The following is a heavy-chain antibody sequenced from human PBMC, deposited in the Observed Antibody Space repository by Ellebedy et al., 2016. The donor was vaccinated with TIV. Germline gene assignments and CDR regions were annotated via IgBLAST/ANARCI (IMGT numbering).Heavy chain of an antibody. V-gene: IGHV3-21*01. D-gene: IGHD3-22*01. CDR2: ISSDENYK. Sequence: GESLKISXVVSGITLSSYTMNWVRQAPGKGLAWVSSISSDENYKYYSDSLKGRFTISRDNAKNSLYLQMNSLRAEDTAVDYCATYPVSYYFDGPFEYWGLGALVTVSS. CDR3: ATYPVSYYFDGPFEY. CDR1: GITLSSYT. J-gene: IGHJ4*02.